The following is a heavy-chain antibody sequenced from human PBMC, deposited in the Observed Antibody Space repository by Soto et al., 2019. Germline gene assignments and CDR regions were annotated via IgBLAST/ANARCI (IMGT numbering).Heavy chain of an antibody. CDR3: ARQVLYSNYTLDY. J-gene: IGHJ4*02. D-gene: IGHD4-4*01. Sequence: GESLKISCQGSGYSFTSYWIGWVRQMPGKGLEWMGIIYPGDSDTRYSPSFQGQVTISADKSISTAYLQWSSLKASDTAMYYCARQVLYSNYTLDYWGQGTLVTVS. CDR2: IYPGDSDT. V-gene: IGHV5-51*01. CDR1: GYSFTSYW.